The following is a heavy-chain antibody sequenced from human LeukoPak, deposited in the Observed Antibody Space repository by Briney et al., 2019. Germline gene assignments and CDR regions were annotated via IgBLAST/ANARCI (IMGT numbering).Heavy chain of an antibody. CDR3: AKDRNIVVVPALFFDP. D-gene: IGHD2-2*01. CDR2: ISGSGGST. J-gene: IGHJ5*02. V-gene: IGHV3-23*01. Sequence: TGGSLRLSCAAFGFTFSSYAMSWVRQAPGKGLEWVSAISGSGGSTYYADSVKGRFTISRDNSKNTLYLQMNSLRAEDTAVYYCAKDRNIVVVPALFFDPWGQGTLVTVSS. CDR1: GFTFSSYA.